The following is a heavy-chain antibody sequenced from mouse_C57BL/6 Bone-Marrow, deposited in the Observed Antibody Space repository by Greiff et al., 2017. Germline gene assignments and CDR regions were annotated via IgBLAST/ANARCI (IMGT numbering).Heavy chain of an antibody. V-gene: IGHV5-6*01. CDR2: ISSGGSYT. J-gene: IGHJ4*01. CDR1: GFTFSSYG. CDR3: ARHYYAMDY. Sequence: EVMLVESGGDLVKPGGSLKLSCAASGFTFSSYGMSLVRQTPDKRLEWVATISSGGSYTYYPDSVKGRFPISRDNAKNTLYLQMSSLKSEDTAMYYCARHYYAMDYWGQGTSVTVSS.